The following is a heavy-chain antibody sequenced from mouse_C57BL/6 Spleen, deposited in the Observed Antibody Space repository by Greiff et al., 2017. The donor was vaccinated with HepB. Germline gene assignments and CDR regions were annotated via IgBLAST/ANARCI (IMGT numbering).Heavy chain of an antibody. CDR1: GYAFSSSW. Sequence: VQLQESGPELVKPGASVKISCKASGYAFSSSWMNWVKQRPGKGLEWIGRIYPGDGDTNYNGKFKGKATLTADKSSSTAYMQLRSLTSEDSAVYFCARQLRPPHYAMDYWGQGTSVTVSS. D-gene: IGHD3-2*02. CDR2: IYPGDGDT. J-gene: IGHJ4*01. V-gene: IGHV1-82*01. CDR3: ARQLRPPHYAMDY.